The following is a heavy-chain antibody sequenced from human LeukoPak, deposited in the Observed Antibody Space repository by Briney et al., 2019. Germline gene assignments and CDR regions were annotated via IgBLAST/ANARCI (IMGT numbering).Heavy chain of an antibody. V-gene: IGHV1-3*03. CDR1: GYTFTGYY. Sequence: ASVKVSCKASGYTFTGYYMHWVRQAPGQRLEWVGWIKAVSGDTKYSQELQGRVTITRDTSATTVYMELSSLRYEDMAVYYCARVAGTLFDYWGQGTLVTVSS. CDR2: IKAVSGDT. D-gene: IGHD6-19*01. CDR3: ARVAGTLFDY. J-gene: IGHJ4*02.